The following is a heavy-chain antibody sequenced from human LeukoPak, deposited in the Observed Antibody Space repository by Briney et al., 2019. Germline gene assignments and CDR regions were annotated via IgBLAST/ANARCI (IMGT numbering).Heavy chain of an antibody. CDR2: ISGSGGST. D-gene: IGHD2-2*01. V-gene: IGHV3-23*01. J-gene: IGHJ6*04. Sequence: GGSLRLSCAASGSTFSSYAMSWVRQAPGKGLEWVSAISGSGGSTYYADSVKGQFTISRDNSKNTLYLQMNSLRAEDAAVYYCAKDLQLGDIVVVPGFPMDVWGKGTTVTVSS. CDR1: GSTFSSYA. CDR3: AKDLQLGDIVVVPGFPMDV.